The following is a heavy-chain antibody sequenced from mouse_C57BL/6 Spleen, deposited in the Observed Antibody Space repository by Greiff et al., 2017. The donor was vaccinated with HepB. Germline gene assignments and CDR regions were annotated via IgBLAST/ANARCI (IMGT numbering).Heavy chain of an antibody. V-gene: IGHV1-50*01. Sequence: QVQLQQPGAELVKPGASVKLSCKASGYTFTSYWMQWVKQRPGQGLEWIGEIDPSDSYTNYNQKFKGKATLTVDTSSSTAYMQLSSLTSEDSAVYYCARLYYGALDYGGQGTTLTVSS. D-gene: IGHD2-13*01. CDR3: ARLYYGALDY. CDR2: IDPSDSYT. J-gene: IGHJ2*01. CDR1: GYTFTSYW.